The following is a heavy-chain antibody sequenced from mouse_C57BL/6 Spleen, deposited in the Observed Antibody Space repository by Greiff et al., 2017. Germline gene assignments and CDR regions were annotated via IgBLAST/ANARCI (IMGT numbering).Heavy chain of an antibody. J-gene: IGHJ3*01. CDR2: INYDGSST. V-gene: IGHV5-16*01. CDR3: ARDDGNSFAY. Sequence: DVKLVESEGGLVQPGSSMKLSCTASGFTFSDYYMAWVRQVPEKGLEWVANINYDGSSTYYLDSLKSRFIISRDNAKNILYLQMSSLKSEDTATYYCARDDGNSFAYWGQGTLVTVSA. CDR1: GFTFSDYY. D-gene: IGHD2-1*01.